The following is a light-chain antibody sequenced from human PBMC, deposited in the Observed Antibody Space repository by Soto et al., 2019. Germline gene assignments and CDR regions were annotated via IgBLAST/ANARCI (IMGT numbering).Light chain of an antibody. Sequence: QSALTQPASVSGSPGQSITISCAVTSSDVGAYNYASWYQQHPGKAPKLVIYEVGDRPSGVSNRFSGSKSGNTASLTISGLQAEDEADYYCSSYTSSTTQVFGGGTKVTVL. CDR1: SSDVGAYNY. CDR3: SSYTSSTTQV. V-gene: IGLV2-14*01. J-gene: IGLJ3*02. CDR2: EVG.